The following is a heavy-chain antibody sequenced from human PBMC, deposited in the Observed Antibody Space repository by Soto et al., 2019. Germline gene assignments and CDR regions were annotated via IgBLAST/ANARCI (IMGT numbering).Heavy chain of an antibody. Sequence: PSETLSLTCAVSGGSISSGGYSWSWIRQPPGKGLEWIGYIYHSGSTSYNPSLKSRVTISVDRSKNQFSLQLSSVTAADTAVYYCARSSKADTAMAPTFNWFDPWGQGTLVTVSS. CDR3: ARSSKADTAMAPTFNWFDP. CDR1: GGSISSGGYS. J-gene: IGHJ5*02. CDR2: IYHSGST. V-gene: IGHV4-30-2*01. D-gene: IGHD5-18*01.